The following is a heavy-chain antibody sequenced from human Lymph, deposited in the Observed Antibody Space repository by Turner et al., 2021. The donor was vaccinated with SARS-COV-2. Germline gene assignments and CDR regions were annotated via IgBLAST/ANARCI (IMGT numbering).Heavy chain of an antibody. CDR1: GFTFSRYA. D-gene: IGHD6-13*01. Sequence: QVQLVESGGGVVQPGRSLRLSCAASGFTFSRYAMPWVRQAPGKGLDGLAIISYDGSNKYYADSGKGRFTISRDNSKNPLYLQMNSLRAEDTAVYYCAGGGYSSFDYWGQGTLVTVSS. J-gene: IGHJ4*02. CDR3: AGGGYSSFDY. CDR2: ISYDGSNK. V-gene: IGHV3-30-3*01.